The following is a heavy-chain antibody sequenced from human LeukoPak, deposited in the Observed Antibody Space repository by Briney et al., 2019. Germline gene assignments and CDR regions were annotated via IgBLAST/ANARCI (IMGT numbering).Heavy chain of an antibody. J-gene: IGHJ4*02. D-gene: IGHD6-19*01. Sequence: GASVKVSCKASGGTFSSYAISWVRQAPGQGLEWMGRIIPILGIANYAQKFQGRVTITADKSTSTAYMELSSLRSEDTAVYYCARLVSSGWYGYWGQGTLVTVSS. CDR2: IIPILGIA. CDR1: GGTFSSYA. CDR3: ARLVSSGWYGY. V-gene: IGHV1-69*04.